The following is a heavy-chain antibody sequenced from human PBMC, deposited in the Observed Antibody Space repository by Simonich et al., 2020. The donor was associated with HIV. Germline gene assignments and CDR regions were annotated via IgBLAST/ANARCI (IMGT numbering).Heavy chain of an antibody. V-gene: IGHV4-34*01. D-gene: IGHD6-13*01. CDR2: INQSGST. Sequence: QVQLQQWGAGLLKPSETLSLTCAVYGGSFSGYYWSWIRQPQVKGQEWIGEINQSGSTNYNPSLKSRVTISVDTSKNQFSRKLSSVTAADTAVYYCARLTAGGLGEYFQHWGQGTLVTVSS. J-gene: IGHJ1*01. CDR1: GGSFSGYY. CDR3: ARLTAGGLGEYFQH.